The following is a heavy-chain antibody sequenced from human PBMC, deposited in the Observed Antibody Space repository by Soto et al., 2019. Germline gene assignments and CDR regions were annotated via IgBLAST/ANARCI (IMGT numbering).Heavy chain of an antibody. D-gene: IGHD2-2*01. CDR3: ARGDCGRPSCLAY. V-gene: IGHV3-33*01. Sequence: GGSRRLPCAAAAFTLSHNGKHWDSQAPGKLPERETALQLDGSKKYYADCVKGRLAVSRDSSTGTVYLQMNTLRAEDTALYYCARGDCGRPSCLAYWGQGTRVTVSS. J-gene: IGHJ4*02. CDR1: AFTLSHNG. CDR2: LQLDGSKK.